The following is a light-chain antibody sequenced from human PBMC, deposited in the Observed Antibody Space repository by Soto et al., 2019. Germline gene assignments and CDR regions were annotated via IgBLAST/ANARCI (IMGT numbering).Light chain of an antibody. CDR1: QSISTY. J-gene: IGKJ4*01. Sequence: DIQMTQSPSSLSASIGDRVTITCRASQSISTYLNWYPQKPGKAPKLLIYGASSLQSGVPSRFSGSGAGIEFTLTIRSLQHEDFATYYCQQSDCPQLTFGGGTKVEIK. CDR3: QQSDCPQLT. V-gene: IGKV1-39*01. CDR2: GAS.